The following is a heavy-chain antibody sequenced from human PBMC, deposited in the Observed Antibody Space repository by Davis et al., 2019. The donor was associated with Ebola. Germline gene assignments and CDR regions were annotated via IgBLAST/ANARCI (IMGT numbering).Heavy chain of an antibody. CDR2: INQIGNT. CDR3: ARHPWAYCGGDCYTRGNWFDP. CDR1: GGSLSGYY. V-gene: IGHV4-34*01. D-gene: IGHD2-21*02. Sequence: MPSETLSLTCAVYGGSLSGYYWTWIRQSPGKGLEWIGQINQIGNTNYNPSLKSRVTISVDTSKNQFSLKLSSVTAADTAVYYCARHPWAYCGGDCYTRGNWFDPWGQGTLVTVSS. J-gene: IGHJ5*02.